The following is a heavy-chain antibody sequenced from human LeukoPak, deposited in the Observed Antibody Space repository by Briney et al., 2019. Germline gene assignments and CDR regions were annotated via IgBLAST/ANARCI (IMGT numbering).Heavy chain of an antibody. V-gene: IGHV4-4*07. CDR1: GGSISSYY. Sequence: SETLSLTCTVPGGSISSYYWSWIRQPAGKGLEWIGRIYTSGSTNYNPSLKSRVTMSVDTSKNQFSLKLSSVTAADTAVYYCARSVAFGRSNPPRHFDYWGQGTLVTVSS. CDR2: IYTSGST. CDR3: ARSVAFGRSNPPRHFDY. J-gene: IGHJ4*02. D-gene: IGHD4-4*01.